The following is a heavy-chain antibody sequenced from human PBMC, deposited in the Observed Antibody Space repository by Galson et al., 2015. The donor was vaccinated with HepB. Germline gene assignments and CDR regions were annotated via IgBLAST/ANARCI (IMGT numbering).Heavy chain of an antibody. CDR2: ISSSSSYI. CDR3: AGDPDPGALGVPYYYYGMDV. Sequence: SLRLSCAASGFTFSSYSMNWVRQAPGKGLEWVSSISSSSSYIYYADSVKGRFTISRDNAKNSLYLQMNSLRAEDTAVYYCAGDPDPGALGVPYYYYGMDVWGQGTTVTVSS. J-gene: IGHJ6*02. V-gene: IGHV3-21*01. D-gene: IGHD3-16*01. CDR1: GFTFSSYS.